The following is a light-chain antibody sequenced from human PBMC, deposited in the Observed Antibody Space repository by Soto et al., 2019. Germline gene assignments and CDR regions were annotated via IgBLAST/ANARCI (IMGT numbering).Light chain of an antibody. CDR3: CSFAGSGTGV. Sequence: QSALTQPASVSGSPGQSIAISCTGTSSDIGTYNLVSWYQQHPGKAPELMISEVNKRPSGVSNRFSGSKSGNTASLTISGLQTEDEADYYCCSFAGSGTGVFGTGTKLTVL. V-gene: IGLV2-23*02. J-gene: IGLJ1*01. CDR2: EVN. CDR1: SSDIGTYNL.